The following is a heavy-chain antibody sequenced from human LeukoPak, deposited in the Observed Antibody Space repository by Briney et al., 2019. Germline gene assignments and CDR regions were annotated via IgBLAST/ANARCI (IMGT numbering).Heavy chain of an antibody. CDR2: IIPVLDIA. D-gene: IGHD7-27*01. Sequence: ASVKVSCKASGGTFSSYSISWVRQAPGQGLEWMGRIIPVLDIANYAQKFQGRVTITTDESTSTAYMELSSLRSEDTAVYYCAGRPTWGKLRFDYWGQGTLVTVSS. CDR3: AGRPTWGKLRFDY. V-gene: IGHV1-69*02. J-gene: IGHJ4*02. CDR1: GGTFSSYS.